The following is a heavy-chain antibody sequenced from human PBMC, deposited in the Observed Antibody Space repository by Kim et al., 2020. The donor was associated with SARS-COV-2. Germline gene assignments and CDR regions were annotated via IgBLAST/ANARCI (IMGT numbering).Heavy chain of an antibody. CDR1: GFIFSNFG. CDR3: VRDDLMGKPGQFDP. V-gene: IGHV3-33*01. Sequence: GGSLRLSCAASGFIFSNFGMHWARQAPGERPEWAAVIWFDGNNKFYADSVKGRFTISRDNAKNTLSLQMNSLRVDDTAVYYCVRDDLMGKPGQFDPWGQGTLVIVSS. J-gene: IGHJ5*02. CDR2: IWFDGNNK. D-gene: IGHD2-8*01.